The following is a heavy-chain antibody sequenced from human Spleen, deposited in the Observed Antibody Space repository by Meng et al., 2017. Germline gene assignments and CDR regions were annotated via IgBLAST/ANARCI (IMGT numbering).Heavy chain of an antibody. D-gene: IGHD2-15*01. V-gene: IGHV3-11*01. Sequence: GGSLRLSCAASGFTFSDYYMSWIRQAPGKGLEWVSYISSSGSTIYYADSVKGRFTISRDNAKNSLYLQMNSLRAEDTAVYYCAREKRNGSGGSCYFKTFYYYGMDVWARGPWSPSP. CDR2: ISSSGSTI. CDR1: GFTFSDYY. J-gene: IGHJ6*02. CDR3: AREKRNGSGGSCYFKTFYYYGMDV.